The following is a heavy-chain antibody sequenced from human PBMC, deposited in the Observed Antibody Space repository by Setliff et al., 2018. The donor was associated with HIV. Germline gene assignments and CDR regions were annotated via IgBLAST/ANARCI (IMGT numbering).Heavy chain of an antibody. Sequence: SETLSLTCTVSGGSISSSSYYWGWIRQPPGKGLEWIGSIYYSGSTYYNPSLKSRVTISVDTSKNQFSLKLSSVTAADTAVYYCAGQPNNNGEYSSGWYARNWFDPWGQGTLVTVSS. CDR2: IYYSGST. CDR1: GGSISSSSYY. D-gene: IGHD6-19*01. CDR3: AGQPNNNGEYSSGWYARNWFDP. J-gene: IGHJ5*02. V-gene: IGHV4-39*01.